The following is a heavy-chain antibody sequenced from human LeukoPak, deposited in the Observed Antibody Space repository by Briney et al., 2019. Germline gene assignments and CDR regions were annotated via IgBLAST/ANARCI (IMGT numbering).Heavy chain of an antibody. V-gene: IGHV4-39*01. D-gene: IGHD6-19*01. Sequence: SETLSLTCTVSGGSISGSSYYCGWIRQPPGKGLEWIGSIYYSGSTYYNPSLKSRVTISVDTSKNQFSLKLSSVTAADTAVYYCARVIAVAGIIYFDYWGQGTLVTVSS. CDR1: GGSISGSSYY. CDR2: IYYSGST. CDR3: ARVIAVAGIIYFDY. J-gene: IGHJ4*02.